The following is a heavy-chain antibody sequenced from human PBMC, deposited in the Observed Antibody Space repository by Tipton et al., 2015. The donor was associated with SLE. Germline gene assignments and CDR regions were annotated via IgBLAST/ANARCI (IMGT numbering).Heavy chain of an antibody. J-gene: IGHJ2*01. CDR3: ARGSGGESVRYFDV. V-gene: IGHV4-4*07. Sequence: GLVKPSETLSLTCTVSGGSISFDYWSWIRQSAGRGLEWIGRIYSSGDRDYNPSLRSRVTMSIDASQNRVSLRLKSVSAADTAVYYCARGSGGESVRYFDVWGPGNLVTVSS. CDR2: IYSSGDR. CDR1: GGSISFDY. D-gene: IGHD2-21*01.